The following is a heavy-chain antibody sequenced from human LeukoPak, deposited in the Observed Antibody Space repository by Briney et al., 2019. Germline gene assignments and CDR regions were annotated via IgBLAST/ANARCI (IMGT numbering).Heavy chain of an antibody. J-gene: IGHJ3*02. D-gene: IGHD3-22*01. CDR2: ISAYNCNT. CDR1: GYTFTSYG. V-gene: IGHV1-18*01. Sequence: GASVKVSCKASGYTFTSYGISWVRQAPGQGLEWMGWISAYNCNTNYAQKLQGRVTMTTDTSTSTAYMELRSLRSDDTAVYYCAKVERIAMIVVVIDAFDIWGQGTIVTVSS. CDR3: AKVERIAMIVVVIDAFDI.